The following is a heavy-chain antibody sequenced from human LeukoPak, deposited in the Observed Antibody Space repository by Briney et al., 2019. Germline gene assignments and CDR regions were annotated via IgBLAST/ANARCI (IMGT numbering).Heavy chain of an antibody. D-gene: IGHD4-17*01. CDR1: GFTFDDYA. Sequence: SGGSLRLSCAASGFTFDDYAMHWVQQAPGKGLEWVSGISWNSGSIGYADSVKGRFTISRDNAKNSLYLQMNSLRAEDTALYYCAPMDYGGNANFDYWGQGTLVTVSS. CDR2: ISWNSGSI. J-gene: IGHJ4*02. CDR3: APMDYGGNANFDY. V-gene: IGHV3-9*01.